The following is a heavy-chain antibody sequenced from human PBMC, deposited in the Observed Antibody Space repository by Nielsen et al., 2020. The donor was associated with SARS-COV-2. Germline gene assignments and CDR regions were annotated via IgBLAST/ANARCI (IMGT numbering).Heavy chain of an antibody. V-gene: IGHV3-23*01. J-gene: IGHJ3*01. CDR3: AKDGVVRGDALDL. Sequence: GGSLRLSCAASGFTFNIYAMAWVRRALGRGLQWVTGVSSSGGSTYYTDSVKGRFTISRDNSKNTLYLEMHSLRVEDTAVYYCAKDGVVRGDALDLWGQGTMVTVSS. CDR1: GFTFNIYA. D-gene: IGHD3-10*01. CDR2: VSSSGGST.